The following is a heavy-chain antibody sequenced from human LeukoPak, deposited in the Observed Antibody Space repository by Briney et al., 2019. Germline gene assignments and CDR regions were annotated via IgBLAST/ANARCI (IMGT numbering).Heavy chain of an antibody. CDR2: ISYDGSNK. D-gene: IGHD3-10*01. CDR3: ARGPRLMVRGVLGGY. CDR1: GFTFSSYA. J-gene: IGHJ4*02. Sequence: GRSLRLSCAAPGFTFSSYAMHWVRQAPGEGLEWVAVISYDGSNKYYADSVKGRFTISRDNSKNTLYLQMNSLRAEDTAVYYCARGPRLMVRGVLGGYWGQGTLVTVSS. V-gene: IGHV3-30*04.